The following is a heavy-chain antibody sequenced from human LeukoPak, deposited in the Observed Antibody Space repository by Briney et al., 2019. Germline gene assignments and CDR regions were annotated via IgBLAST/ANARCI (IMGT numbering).Heavy chain of an antibody. Sequence: ASVKVSCKASGGTFSSYTISWVRQAPGQGLEWMGRIIPILGIANYAQKFQGRVTITADESTSTAYMELSSLRSEDTAVYYCATRGSLAVAGQFDYWGQGTLVTVSS. CDR2: IIPILGIA. CDR3: ATRGSLAVAGQFDY. J-gene: IGHJ4*02. D-gene: IGHD6-19*01. V-gene: IGHV1-69*02. CDR1: GGTFSSYT.